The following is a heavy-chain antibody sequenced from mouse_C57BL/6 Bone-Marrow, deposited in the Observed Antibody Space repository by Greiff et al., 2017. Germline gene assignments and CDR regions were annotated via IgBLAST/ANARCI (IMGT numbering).Heavy chain of an antibody. J-gene: IGHJ2*01. CDR1: GFTFSDAW. V-gene: IGHV6-6*01. Sequence: EVQLEESGGGLVQPGGSMKLSCAASGFTFSDAWMDWVRQSPEKGLEWVAEIRNKANNHATYYAESVKGRFTISRDDSKSSVYLQMNSLRAEDTGIYYCTRKGWENYFDYWGQGTTLTVSS. D-gene: IGHD4-1*01. CDR2: IRNKANNHAT. CDR3: TRKGWENYFDY.